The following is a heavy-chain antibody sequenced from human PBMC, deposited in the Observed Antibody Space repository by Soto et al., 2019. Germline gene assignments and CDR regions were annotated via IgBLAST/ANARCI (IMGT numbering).Heavy chain of an antibody. CDR1: GDTLCIYA. J-gene: IGHJ6*02. D-gene: IGHD3-10*01. Sequence: SAEVSCTASGDTLCIYAITWVRQAPGQGLEWMGGIIPIFGTANYAQKFQGRVTITADESTSTAYMELSSLRSEDTAVYYCARDRRGTGVYYYYGMGVWGQGTTVTVS. CDR3: ARDRRGTGVYYYYGMGV. V-gene: IGHV1-69*13. CDR2: IIPIFGTA.